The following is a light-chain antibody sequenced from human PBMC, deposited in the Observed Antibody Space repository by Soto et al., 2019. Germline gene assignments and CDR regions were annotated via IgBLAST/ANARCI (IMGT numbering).Light chain of an antibody. Sequence: QSALTQPASVSGSPGQSITISYTGTSSDVGGYDFVSWYQQHPGQAPKLMIYEVTNRPSGVSNRFSGSKSANTASLIISGLQAEDEADYYCSSYTSSSTLLYVFGTGTKVTVL. CDR2: EVT. CDR1: SSDVGGYDF. CDR3: SSYTSSSTLLYV. J-gene: IGLJ1*01. V-gene: IGLV2-14*01.